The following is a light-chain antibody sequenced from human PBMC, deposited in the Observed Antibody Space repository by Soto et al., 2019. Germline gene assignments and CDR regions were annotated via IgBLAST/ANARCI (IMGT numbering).Light chain of an antibody. J-gene: IGKJ1*01. V-gene: IGKV3-20*01. Sequence: IVLTQSTCTLSWSAGQRATLSWRASQSVSSSYLAWYQQKTGQARRLVIYGASSRATGIPDRFSGSVSGTDFNLTISRLETEDFAVYYCQHFGNSLWTFGQGTKVDIK. CDR1: QSVSSSY. CDR3: QHFGNSLWT. CDR2: GAS.